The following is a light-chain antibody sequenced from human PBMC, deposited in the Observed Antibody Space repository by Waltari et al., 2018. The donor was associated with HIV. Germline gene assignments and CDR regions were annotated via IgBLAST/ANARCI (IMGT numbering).Light chain of an antibody. CDR2: NDY. J-gene: IGLJ1*01. CDR3: AAWDNILSGYV. V-gene: IGLV1-47*01. CDR1: RSTVGSDT. Sequence: QSALTQPPSTSGTPGQRVTMSCSGSRSTVGSDTVYWYQQIPGTAPKLLIYNDYQRPSGVPDRFSGSKSGTSASLAISGLRSEDEADYYCAAWDNILSGYVFGTGTKVTVL.